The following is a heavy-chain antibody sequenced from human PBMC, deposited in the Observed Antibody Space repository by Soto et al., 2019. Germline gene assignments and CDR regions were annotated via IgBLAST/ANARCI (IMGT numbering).Heavy chain of an antibody. CDR3: ARSLDQLELHWFDP. D-gene: IGHD1-7*01. CDR2: ISSSSSTI. CDR1: GFTFSSYS. J-gene: IGHJ5*02. V-gene: IGHV3-48*02. Sequence: PGGSLRLSCAASGFTFSSYSMNWVRQAPGKGLEWVSYISSSSSTIYYADSVKGRFTISRDNAKNSLYLQMNSLRDEDTAVYYCARSLDQLELHWFDPWGQGTLVTVS.